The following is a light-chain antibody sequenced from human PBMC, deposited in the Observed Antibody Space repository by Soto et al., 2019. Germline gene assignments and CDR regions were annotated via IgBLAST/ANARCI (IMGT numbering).Light chain of an antibody. CDR3: GTWENSMSAVV. CDR1: SSNIGNNY. Sequence: QSVLTQPPSVSAAPGQKVTISCYGSSSNIGNNYVSWYQQLPGTAPKLLIYDNNKRPSGIPDRLSGSKSGTSATLGITGLQTGDEADYYCGTWENSMSAVVFGGGTKRTV. CDR2: DNN. V-gene: IGLV1-51*01. J-gene: IGLJ3*02.